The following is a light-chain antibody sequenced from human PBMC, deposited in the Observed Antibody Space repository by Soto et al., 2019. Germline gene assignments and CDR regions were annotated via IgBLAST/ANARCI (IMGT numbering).Light chain of an antibody. CDR1: SSNIGAGYD. V-gene: IGLV1-40*01. Sequence: QSVLTEPPSVSGAPGQRVTISCTWSSSNIGAGYDVHWYQQLPGTAPKLLIYANTNRPSGVPGRFSGSKSGTSASLAITGLQAEHEADYYCQSYDSSLSGYVFGPGTKVTVL. J-gene: IGLJ1*01. CDR3: QSYDSSLSGYV. CDR2: ANT.